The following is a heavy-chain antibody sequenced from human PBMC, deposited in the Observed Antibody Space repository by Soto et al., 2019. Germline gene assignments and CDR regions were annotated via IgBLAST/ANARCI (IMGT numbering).Heavy chain of an antibody. V-gene: IGHV3-11*06. D-gene: IGHD1-7*01. CDR1: GFTFSDYY. CDR3: ARGGVKGTTSRGQVYN. CDR2: ISSSGDST. Sequence: QVPVVESGGGLVKPGGSLRLSCAASGFTFSDYYMSWIRQAPGKGLEWVSCISSSGDSTKYADSVKGRFTISRDNAKNSLYLQLNSLRAEDTAVYYCARGGVKGTTSRGQVYNWGQGTLVTVSS. J-gene: IGHJ4*02.